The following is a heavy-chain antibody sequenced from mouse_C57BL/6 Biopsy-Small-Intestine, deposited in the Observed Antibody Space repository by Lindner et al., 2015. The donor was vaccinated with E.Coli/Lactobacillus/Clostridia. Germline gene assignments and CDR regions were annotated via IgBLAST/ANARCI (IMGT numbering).Heavy chain of an antibody. V-gene: IGHV1-9*01. CDR3: AREGDYDYDVVDF. J-gene: IGHJ2*01. CDR1: GYTFTGYW. Sequence: VQLQESGAEVMKPGASVKLSCKATGYTFTGYWIEWVKQRPGHGLEWIGEILPGSGSMNYNEKFKGKATFTADTSSNTAYMQLSSLTTEDSAIYYCAREGDYDYDVVDFWGQGTTLTVSS. D-gene: IGHD2-4*01. CDR2: ILPGSGSM.